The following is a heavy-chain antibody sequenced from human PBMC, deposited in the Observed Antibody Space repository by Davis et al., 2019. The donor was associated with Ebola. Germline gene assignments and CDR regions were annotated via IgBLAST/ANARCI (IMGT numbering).Heavy chain of an antibody. Sequence: SETLSLTCAVYGGSFSGYYWNWIRQPPGKGLEWIGEINHSGSTKYHPSLKSRVTIAVEPSKNQFSLKLNSVTAADTAMYYCARSITMVRGVIPWFDPWGQGTLVTVSS. CDR2: INHSGST. CDR3: ARSITMVRGVIPWFDP. D-gene: IGHD3-10*01. V-gene: IGHV4-34*01. J-gene: IGHJ5*02. CDR1: GGSFSGYY.